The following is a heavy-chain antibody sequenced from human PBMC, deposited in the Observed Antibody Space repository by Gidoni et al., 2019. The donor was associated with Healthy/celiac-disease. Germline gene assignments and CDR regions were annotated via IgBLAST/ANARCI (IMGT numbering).Heavy chain of an antibody. V-gene: IGHV1-2*02. D-gene: IGHD6-13*01. J-gene: IGHJ4*02. Sequence: QVQLVQSGAEVKKPGASVKVSCKASGYTFTGYYMHWVRQAPGQGLEWMGWINPNSGGTNYAQKFQGRVTMTRDTSISTAYMELSRLRSDDTAVYYCARDLPRIAAAGEFDYWGQGTLVTVSS. CDR3: ARDLPRIAAAGEFDY. CDR2: INPNSGGT. CDR1: GYTFTGYY.